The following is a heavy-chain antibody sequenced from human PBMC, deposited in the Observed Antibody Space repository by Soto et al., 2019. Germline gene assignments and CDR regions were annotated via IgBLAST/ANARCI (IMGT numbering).Heavy chain of an antibody. Sequence: GASVKLSCKASGYTFTSYAMHWVRQAPGQRLEWMGWINAGNGNTKYSQKFQGRVTITRDTSASTAYMELSSLRSEDTAVYYCARSIVVVTALDSWGQGTLVTVSS. V-gene: IGHV1-3*01. CDR3: ARSIVVVTALDS. CDR2: INAGNGNT. D-gene: IGHD2-21*02. J-gene: IGHJ4*02. CDR1: GYTFTSYA.